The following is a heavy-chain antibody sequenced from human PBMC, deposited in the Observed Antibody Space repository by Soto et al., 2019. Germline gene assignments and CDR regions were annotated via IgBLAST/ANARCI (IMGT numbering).Heavy chain of an antibody. J-gene: IGHJ4*02. V-gene: IGHV3-23*01. CDR1: GFTFSSYA. Sequence: EVQLLESGGGLVQPGGSLRLSCAASGFTFSSYAMSWVRQAPGKGLECVSAISGSGGSTYYADSVKGRFTISRDNSKNTLYLQRNSLRAEDTAVYYCAKDGIGYCISTSCYSVDYWGQGTLVTVSS. CDR2: ISGSGGST. CDR3: AKDGIGYCISTSCYSVDY. D-gene: IGHD2-2*01.